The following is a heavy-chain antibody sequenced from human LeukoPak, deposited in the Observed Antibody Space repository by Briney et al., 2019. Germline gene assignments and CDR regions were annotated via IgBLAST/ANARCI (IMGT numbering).Heavy chain of an antibody. Sequence: AGGSLRLSCAASGFTFSSYRMSWVRQAPGKGLEWVSCISTSSSYIYYADSVKGRFTTSRDNAKNSLYLQMNSLRAEDTAVYYCARDLRSSGYYAFDYWGQGTLVTVSS. D-gene: IGHD3-22*01. CDR1: GFTFSSYR. CDR2: ISTSSSYI. CDR3: ARDLRSSGYYAFDY. J-gene: IGHJ4*02. V-gene: IGHV3-21*01.